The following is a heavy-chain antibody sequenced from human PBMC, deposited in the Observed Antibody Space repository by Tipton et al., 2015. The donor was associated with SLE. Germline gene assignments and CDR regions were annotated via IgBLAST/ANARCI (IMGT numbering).Heavy chain of an antibody. Sequence: TLSLTCTVSGGSISSSSYYWGWIRKPPGKGLEWIGSIYYSGSTYYNPSLKSRVTISVDTSKNQFSLKLSSVTAADTAVYYCARDYYYMDVWGKGTTVTVS. CDR3: ARDYYYMDV. J-gene: IGHJ6*03. V-gene: IGHV4-39*07. CDR1: GGSISSSSYY. CDR2: IYYSGST.